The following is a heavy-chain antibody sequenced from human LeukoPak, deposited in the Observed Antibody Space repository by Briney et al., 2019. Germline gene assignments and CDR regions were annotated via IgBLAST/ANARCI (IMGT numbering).Heavy chain of an antibody. CDR2: ITSKLYGATT. V-gene: IGHV3-49*04. Sequence: GGSLRLSCTASGFTFGDYAMSWVRQAPGKGLEWVGFITSKLYGATTEYATSVKGRFTISRDDSKSIAYLQMNTLKTEDTAVYYCTSRGVPGRSGPDYWGQGTLVTVSS. J-gene: IGHJ4*02. D-gene: IGHD3-10*01. CDR1: GFTFGDYA. CDR3: TSRGVPGRSGPDY.